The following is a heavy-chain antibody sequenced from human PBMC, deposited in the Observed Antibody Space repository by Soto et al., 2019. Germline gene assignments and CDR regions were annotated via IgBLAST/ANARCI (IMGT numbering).Heavy chain of an antibody. CDR1: GFTFSDYY. CDR3: AIVEDIVLVGWIQHQNSAFDI. CDR2: ISSSSSYT. Sequence: GGSLRLSCAASGFTFSDYYMSWIRQAPGKGLEWVSYISSSSSYTNYADSVKGRFTISRDNAKNSLYLQMNSLRAEDTAVYYCAIVEDIVLVGWIQHQNSAFDIWGQGTMVTVSS. J-gene: IGHJ3*02. V-gene: IGHV3-11*06. D-gene: IGHD2-8*01.